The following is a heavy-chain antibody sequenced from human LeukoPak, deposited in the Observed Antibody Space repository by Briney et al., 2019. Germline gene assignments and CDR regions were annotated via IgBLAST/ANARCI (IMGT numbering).Heavy chain of an antibody. CDR1: GFTFSNYW. V-gene: IGHV3-7*05. CDR3: ATYGDHALFDLQH. Sequence: GGSLRLSCVASGFTFSNYWMSWVSQAPGKGLELVANIKHDGSEKYYVDSVKGRFTISRDNAKKSLFLQMNNLRAEDTAVYYCATYGDHALFDLQHWGQGTLVTVSS. CDR2: IKHDGSEK. D-gene: IGHD4-17*01. J-gene: IGHJ1*01.